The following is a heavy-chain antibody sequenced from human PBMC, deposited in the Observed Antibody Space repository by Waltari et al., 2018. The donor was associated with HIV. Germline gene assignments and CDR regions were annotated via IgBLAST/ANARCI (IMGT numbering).Heavy chain of an antibody. D-gene: IGHD2-2*01. J-gene: IGHJ4*02. CDR3: VRALGRGYCSSTSCFFDY. V-gene: IGHV1-8*01. Sequence: QVQLVQSGAEVKKPGASVKGSCKASGYTFTSYDINWVRQATGQGREWMGWMNPNSCNTGDSQKLQGRVTMTMDTSISTAYMELSSLRSDDTAVYDCVRALGRGYCSSTSCFFDYWGQGPLVTVSS. CDR2: MNPNSCNT. CDR1: GYTFTSYD.